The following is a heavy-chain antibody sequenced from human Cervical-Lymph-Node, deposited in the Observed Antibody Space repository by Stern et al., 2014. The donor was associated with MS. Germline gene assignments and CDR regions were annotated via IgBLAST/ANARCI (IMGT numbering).Heavy chain of an antibody. D-gene: IGHD4-17*01. CDR1: GFSLSTRGVG. J-gene: IGHJ5*02. CDR2: LFWADDN. Sequence: QVTLKESGPTLVKPTQTLTLTCTFSGFSLSTRGVGVGCIRQPPGKALVWLAILFWADDNRQSPFMKSRLSITKDTSKNQVVLTMTNMGPVDTATYYCAHRPRKHYGWFDPWGQGTLVTVSS. CDR3: AHRPRKHYGWFDP. V-gene: IGHV2-5*02.